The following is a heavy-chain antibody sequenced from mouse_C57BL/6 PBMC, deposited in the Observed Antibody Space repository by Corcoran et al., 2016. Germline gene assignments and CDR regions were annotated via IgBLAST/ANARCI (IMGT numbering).Heavy chain of an antibody. J-gene: IGHJ2*01. CDR2: INTYSGVP. Sequence: QIQLVQSGPELKKPGETVKISCKASGYTFTTYGMSWVKQAPGKGLKWMGWINTYSGVPTYADDFKGRFAFSLETSASTAYLQINNLKNEDTATYFCARDNYGRSYFDYWGQGTTLTVSS. CDR1: GYTFTTYG. D-gene: IGHD1-1*01. CDR3: ARDNYGRSYFDY. V-gene: IGHV9-3*01.